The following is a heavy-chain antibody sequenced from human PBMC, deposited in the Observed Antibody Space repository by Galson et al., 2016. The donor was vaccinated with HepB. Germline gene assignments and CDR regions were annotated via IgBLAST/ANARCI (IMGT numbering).Heavy chain of an antibody. Sequence: QSGAEVKKPGESLRISCEGSGYSFATYWISWVRQMPGKGLEWMGKIDPSDSYTNYRPSFQGHVTISADKSISTAYLQWSSLKASDTAIDYCARRERGYSGYDADAFDIWGQGTMVTVSS. CDR2: IDPSDSYT. D-gene: IGHD5-12*01. CDR1: GYSFATYW. CDR3: ARRERGYSGYDADAFDI. V-gene: IGHV5-10-1*01. J-gene: IGHJ3*02.